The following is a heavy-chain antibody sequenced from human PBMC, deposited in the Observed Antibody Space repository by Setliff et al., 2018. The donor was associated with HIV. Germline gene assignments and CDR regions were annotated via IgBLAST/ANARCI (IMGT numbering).Heavy chain of an antibody. D-gene: IGHD3-3*01. V-gene: IGHV4-59*01. CDR2: IYYSGST. J-gene: IGHJ2*01. CDR3: ARGVGEYYNFWSGYPAWYFDL. Sequence: SETLSLTCTVSGGSISSYYWSWIRQPPGKGLEWIGYIYYSGSTNYNPSLKSRLTISVDTSKNQFSLKLSSVTAADTAVYYCARGVGEYYNFWSGYPAWYFDLWGRGTLFTVSS. CDR1: GGSISSYY.